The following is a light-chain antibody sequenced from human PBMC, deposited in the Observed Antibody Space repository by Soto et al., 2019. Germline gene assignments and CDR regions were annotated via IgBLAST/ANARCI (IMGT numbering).Light chain of an antibody. J-gene: IGKJ1*01. Sequence: DIQMTQSPSTLSASVGDRVTISCRANQSISNWLAWYQQKPGTAPKLLIYDASTLESGVPSRFSGSGAGTEFTLTISSLQPEDFATYYCQQLNTYPPTFGQGTKVDIK. V-gene: IGKV1-5*01. CDR2: DAS. CDR1: QSISNW. CDR3: QQLNTYPPT.